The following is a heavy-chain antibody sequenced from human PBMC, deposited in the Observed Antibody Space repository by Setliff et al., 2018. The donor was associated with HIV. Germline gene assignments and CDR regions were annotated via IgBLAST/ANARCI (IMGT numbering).Heavy chain of an antibody. D-gene: IGHD3-3*01. CDR3: ARGFVLRFLEWSMPDAFDI. CDR2: ISRTSSYI. CDR1: GFTFSSYS. J-gene: IGHJ3*02. V-gene: IGHV3-21*01. Sequence: GGFLRLSCAASGFTFSSYSMNWVRQAPGKGLEWVSFISRTSSYIYYADSLKGRFTISRDNAKNSLYLQMNSLRAEDTAVYYCARGFVLRFLEWSMPDAFDIWGQGTMVTVS.